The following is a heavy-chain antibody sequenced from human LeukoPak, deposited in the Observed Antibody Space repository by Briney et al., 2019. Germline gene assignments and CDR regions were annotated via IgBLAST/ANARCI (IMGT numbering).Heavy chain of an antibody. V-gene: IGHV1-69*02. D-gene: IGHD3-3*01. CDR3: AQYDFWSGYLADDAFDI. Sequence: SVKVSCKASGGTFSSYTISWVRQAPGQGLEWMGRIIPILGIANYAQKFQGRVTITADKSTSTAHMELSSLRSEDTAVYYCAQYDFWSGYLADDAFDIWGQGTMVTVSS. CDR1: GGTFSSYT. J-gene: IGHJ3*02. CDR2: IIPILGIA.